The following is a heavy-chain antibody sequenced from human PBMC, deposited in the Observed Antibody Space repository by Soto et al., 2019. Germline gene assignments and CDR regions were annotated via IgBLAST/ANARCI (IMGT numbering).Heavy chain of an antibody. CDR2: IYSGGST. CDR1: GFTVSSNY. V-gene: IGHV3-53*04. D-gene: IGHD1-20*01. J-gene: IGHJ4*02. Sequence: EVQLVESGGGLVQPGGSLRLSGAASGFTVSSNYMRWVRQAPGNGLEWVSVIYSGGSTYYADSVKGRFTISRHHPKNTLYLHMNSLRAEDTAVYYCARGTRYNWNDDYFDYWGQGTLVTVSS. CDR3: ARGTRYNWNDDYFDY.